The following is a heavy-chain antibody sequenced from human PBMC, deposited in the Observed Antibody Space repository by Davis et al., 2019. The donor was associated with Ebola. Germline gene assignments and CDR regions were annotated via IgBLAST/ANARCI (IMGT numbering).Heavy chain of an antibody. D-gene: IGHD1-26*01. V-gene: IGHV1-18*01. CDR3: ARTSIVGTTTTASDI. Sequence: AASVKVSCKASGYTFRNSAISWVRQAPGQGLEWMGWISAYNGNTNYAQILQGRVTMTTDTSTGTAYMELRSLRSDDTAGYFCARTSIVGTTTTASDIWGQGTKVTVSS. CDR2: ISAYNGNT. CDR1: GYTFRNSA. J-gene: IGHJ3*02.